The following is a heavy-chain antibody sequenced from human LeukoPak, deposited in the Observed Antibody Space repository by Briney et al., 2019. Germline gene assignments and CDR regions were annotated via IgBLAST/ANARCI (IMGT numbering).Heavy chain of an antibody. CDR1: GYTFTSYS. CDR3: ARGMSGYTEDPFDI. V-gene: IGHV1-18*01. Sequence: GASVKVSCKASGYTFTSYSINWVRQAPGQGLEWMAWISAYNGNTNYAQKFHGGVTLTRDTSTSTAYMELRSLRSDDPAVYFCARGMSGYTEDPFDIWGQGTVVTVSS. J-gene: IGHJ3*02. D-gene: IGHD2-2*02. CDR2: ISAYNGNT.